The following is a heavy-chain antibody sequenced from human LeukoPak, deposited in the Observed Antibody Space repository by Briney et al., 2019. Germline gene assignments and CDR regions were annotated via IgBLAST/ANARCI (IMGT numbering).Heavy chain of an antibody. CDR2: ISYDGSNK. V-gene: IGHV3-30-3*01. Sequence: GGSLRLSCAASGFTFSSYAMHWVRQAPGKGLEWVAVISYDGSNKYYADSVKGRFTISRDNSKNTLYLQMNSLRAEDTAVYYCARDYYDSCGYQDYWGQGTLVTVSS. CDR1: GFTFSSYA. D-gene: IGHD3-22*01. CDR3: ARDYYDSCGYQDY. J-gene: IGHJ4*02.